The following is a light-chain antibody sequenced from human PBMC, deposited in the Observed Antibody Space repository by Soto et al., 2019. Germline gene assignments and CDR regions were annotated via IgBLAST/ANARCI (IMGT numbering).Light chain of an antibody. CDR1: QSVSSSH. V-gene: IGKV3-20*01. CDR3: QQCGSSPS. CDR2: DTS. J-gene: IGKJ1*01. Sequence: EIVLTQSPGTLSLSPGERATLSCRASQSVSSSHLAWYQQKPGQAPRLLIYDTSSRATGIPDRFSGSGSGTDFTLAISRLEPEDFAVYYCQQCGSSPSFGQGTKVDIK.